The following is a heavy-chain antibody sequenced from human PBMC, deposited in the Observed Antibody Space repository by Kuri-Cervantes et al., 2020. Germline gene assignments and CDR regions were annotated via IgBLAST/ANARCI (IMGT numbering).Heavy chain of an antibody. D-gene: IGHD6-13*01. V-gene: IGHV4-59*12. Sequence: GSLRLSCTVSGGSISSYYWSWIRQPPGKGLEWIGYIYYSGSTNYNPSLKSRVTISVDRSKNQFSLKLSSVTAADTAVYYCARAGLLSSSWSKTPTTVWFDPWGQGTRVTVSS. CDR3: ARAGLLSSSWSKTPTTVWFDP. CDR2: IYYSGST. CDR1: GGSISSYY. J-gene: IGHJ5*02.